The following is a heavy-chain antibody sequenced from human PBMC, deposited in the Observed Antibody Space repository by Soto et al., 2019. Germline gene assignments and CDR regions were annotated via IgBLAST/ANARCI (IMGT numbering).Heavy chain of an antibody. CDR3: AKHQTTDAYYGMDV. V-gene: IGHV3-23*01. Sequence: PGGSLRLSCAASGFTFSSYAMNWVRQAPGKGLQWVSSITGSSNYTYYADSVKGRFTISRDNSKNTLYLQMNSLRAEDTAVDFFAKHQTTDAYYGMDVWSQGTTVTVSS. CDR1: GFTFSSYA. CDR2: ITGSSNYT. J-gene: IGHJ6*02.